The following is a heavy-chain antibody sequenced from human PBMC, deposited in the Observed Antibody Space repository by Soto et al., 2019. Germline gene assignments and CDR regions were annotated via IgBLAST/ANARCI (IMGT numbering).Heavy chain of an antibody. Sequence: SVKVSCKASGGTFSSYAISWVRLAPGQGLEWMGGIIPIFGTANYAQKFQGRVTITADESTSTAYMELSSLRSEDTAVYYCARVGRDGYNRPHFDYWGQGTLVTVSS. J-gene: IGHJ4*02. CDR1: GGTFSSYA. CDR2: IIPIFGTA. CDR3: ARVGRDGYNRPHFDY. V-gene: IGHV1-69*13. D-gene: IGHD5-12*01.